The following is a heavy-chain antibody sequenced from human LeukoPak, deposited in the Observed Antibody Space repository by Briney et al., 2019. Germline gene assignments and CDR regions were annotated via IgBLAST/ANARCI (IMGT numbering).Heavy chain of an antibody. Sequence: PGGSLRLSSAASGFTVSSNYMSWVRQAPGKGLEWVSVIYSGANTYYADSVKGRFTISRDNSKNTLYLQMNSLRAEDTAVYYCARGYTYGDYWGQGTLVTVSS. CDR1: GFTVSSNY. CDR2: IYSGANT. D-gene: IGHD5-18*01. V-gene: IGHV3-66*02. CDR3: ARGYTYGDY. J-gene: IGHJ4*02.